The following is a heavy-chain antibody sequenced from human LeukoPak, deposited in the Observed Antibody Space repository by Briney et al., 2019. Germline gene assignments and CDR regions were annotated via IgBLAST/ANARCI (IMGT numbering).Heavy chain of an antibody. D-gene: IGHD6-13*01. V-gene: IGHV4-39*01. J-gene: IGHJ4*02. CDR2: IYDSGGM. CDR1: GGSISSRSYY. CDR3: ARGGGNSWYYFDY. Sequence: KPSETLSLTCTVSGGSISSRSYYWGWLRQPPGKGLQWIGSIYDSGGMYYNPSLKSRVALSVDTSNNQISLKLNSATAADTAVYYCARGGGNSWYYFDYWGQGTLVTVSS.